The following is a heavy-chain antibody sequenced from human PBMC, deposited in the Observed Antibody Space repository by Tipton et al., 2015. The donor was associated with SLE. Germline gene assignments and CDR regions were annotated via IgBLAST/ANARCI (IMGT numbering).Heavy chain of an antibody. D-gene: IGHD5-12*01. CDR2: INGDGTDT. V-gene: IGHV3-74*01. J-gene: IGHJ4*02. CDR1: GLTISPFW. Sequence: GSLRLSCTVSGLTISPFWMHWVRQAPGKGLEWLSHINGDGTDTNYADSVKGRFTISRDNSKNTLYLQMNSLRAEDMAVYYCAKDRKNSGYDWEYNFDYWGQGALVTVSS. CDR3: AKDRKNSGYDWEYNFDY.